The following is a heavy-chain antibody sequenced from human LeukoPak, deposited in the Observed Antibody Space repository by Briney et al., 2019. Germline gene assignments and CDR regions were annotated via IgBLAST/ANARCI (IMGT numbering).Heavy chain of an antibody. CDR2: VTSSGAYT. D-gene: IGHD4-17*01. Sequence: PGGSLRLSCSASGFTFSTYAMSWVRQAPGKGLEWVSAVTSSGAYTFYADSVKGRLTISRDNSKNTLFLQMNSLRAEDTAVYYCARGRASGDNYFDYWGQGTLVTVSS. CDR3: ARGRASGDNYFDY. CDR1: GFTFSTYA. J-gene: IGHJ4*02. V-gene: IGHV3-23*01.